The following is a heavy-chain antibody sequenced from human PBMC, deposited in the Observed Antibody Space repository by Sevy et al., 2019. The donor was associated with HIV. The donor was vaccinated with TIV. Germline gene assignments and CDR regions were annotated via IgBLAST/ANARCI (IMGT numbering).Heavy chain of an antibody. V-gene: IGHV1-24*01. CDR2: LDPGNGEI. CDR1: GYSLSKLS. Sequence: ASVKVSCKVFGYSLSKLSMHWVRQAPGKGLEWMGSLDPGNGEITYAQTLQGRVTMTEDTSTDTAYMELCSLTSGDTATYYCATVGLGYYSGSSYYQGDWFDPWGQGTLVTVSS. D-gene: IGHD2-15*01. J-gene: IGHJ5*02. CDR3: ATVGLGYYSGSSYYQGDWFDP.